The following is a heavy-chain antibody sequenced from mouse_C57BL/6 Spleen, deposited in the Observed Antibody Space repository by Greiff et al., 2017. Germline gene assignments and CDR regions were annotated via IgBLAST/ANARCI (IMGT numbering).Heavy chain of an antibody. D-gene: IGHD2-4*01. J-gene: IGHJ2*01. CDR1: GYTFTDYY. V-gene: IGHV1-19*01. CDR3: ARNYDYDEKDLDY. Sequence: EVQLQQSGPVLVKPGASVKMSCKASGYTFTDYYMNWVKQSHGKSLEWIGVINPYNGGTSYNQKFKGKATLTVDKSSSTAYMELNSLTSEDSAVYYCARNYDYDEKDLDYWGQGTTLTVSS. CDR2: INPYNGGT.